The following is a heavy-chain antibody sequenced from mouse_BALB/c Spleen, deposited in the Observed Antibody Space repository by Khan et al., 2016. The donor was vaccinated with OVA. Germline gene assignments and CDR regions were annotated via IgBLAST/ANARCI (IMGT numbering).Heavy chain of an antibody. V-gene: IGHV14-1*02. CDR3: PSSILLRFAF. CDR2: IVRENGKI. CDR1: GFYIKDYY. Sequence: VQLKESGSELVRPGDLVKLSCKASGFYIKDYYIYWGKQRSEQGLEESGWIVRENGKIVYDPKHQDKATITTDTSSNTAYLQLSSMTSADTAVYYCPSSILLRFAFWGQGTPLTVSS. J-gene: IGHJ2*01.